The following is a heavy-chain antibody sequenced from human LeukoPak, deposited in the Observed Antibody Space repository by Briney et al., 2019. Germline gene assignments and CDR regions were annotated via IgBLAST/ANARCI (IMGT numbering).Heavy chain of an antibody. V-gene: IGHV3-48*04. D-gene: IGHD4-11*01. J-gene: IGHJ6*02. CDR3: ARAPLSKGDMDV. CDR1: GFTFSSYS. Sequence: PGGSLRLSCAASGFTFSSYSMNWVRQAPGKGLEWVSYIGNSIYYADSVKGRFTISRDNVKNSLYLQMNSLRAEDTAVYYCARAPLSKGDMDVWGQGTTVTVSS. CDR2: IGNSI.